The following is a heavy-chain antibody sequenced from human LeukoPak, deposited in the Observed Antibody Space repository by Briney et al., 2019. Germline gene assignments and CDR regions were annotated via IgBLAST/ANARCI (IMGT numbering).Heavy chain of an antibody. J-gene: IGHJ4*02. Sequence: ASVKVSCKASGYTFTDYYMHWVRQAPGQGLEWMGWINPNNGGTYSTQKFQGWVTMTRDTSISTAYMELSRLTSDDTAVYYCARANPLHCSSTSCLFDYWAREAWSPFPQ. V-gene: IGHV1-2*04. CDR2: INPNNGGT. CDR1: GYTFTDYY. CDR3: ARANPLHCSSTSCLFDY. D-gene: IGHD2-2*01.